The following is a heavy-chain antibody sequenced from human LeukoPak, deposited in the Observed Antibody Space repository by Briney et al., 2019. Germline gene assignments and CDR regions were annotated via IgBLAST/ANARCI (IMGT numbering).Heavy chain of an antibody. J-gene: IGHJ4*02. D-gene: IGHD3-10*01. V-gene: IGHV4-59*01. CDR3: ARSPGALLWFGELFRGFDY. CDR1: GGSISSYY. CDR2: IYYSGSA. Sequence: SETLSLTCTVSGGSISSYYWSWIRQPPGKGLEWIGYIYYSGSANYNPSLKSRVTISVDTSKNQFSLKLSSVTAADTAVYYCARSPGALLWFGELFRGFDYWGQGTLVTVSS.